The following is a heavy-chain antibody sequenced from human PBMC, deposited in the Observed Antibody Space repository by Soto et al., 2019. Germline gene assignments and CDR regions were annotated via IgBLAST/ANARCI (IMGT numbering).Heavy chain of an antibody. V-gene: IGHV1-3*01. Sequence: ASVKVSCKASGYTFSSYAMHWVRQAPGQRLEWMGWINAVNGNTKYSQKFQGRVTITTDTSTSTAYMELSSLRSEDTAVYYCARDSDTAMVQDYWGQGTLVTVSS. CDR1: GYTFSSYA. CDR3: ARDSDTAMVQDY. D-gene: IGHD5-18*01. J-gene: IGHJ4*02. CDR2: INAVNGNT.